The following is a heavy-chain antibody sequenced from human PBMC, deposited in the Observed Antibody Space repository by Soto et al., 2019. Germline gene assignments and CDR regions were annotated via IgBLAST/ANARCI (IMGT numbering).Heavy chain of an antibody. CDR2: ISYNGSTE. V-gene: IGHV3-30-3*01. CDR3: ASGTTTVATSILDY. CDR1: GFTFLSYA. D-gene: IGHD4-17*01. Sequence: GGSLRLSCAASGFTFLSYAMYWVRQAPGKGLEWVAVISYNGSTEYYADSVKGRFTISRDNSKNTLYLQMDSLRTEDTAVYYCASGTTTVATSILDYWGQGTLVTVSS. J-gene: IGHJ4*02.